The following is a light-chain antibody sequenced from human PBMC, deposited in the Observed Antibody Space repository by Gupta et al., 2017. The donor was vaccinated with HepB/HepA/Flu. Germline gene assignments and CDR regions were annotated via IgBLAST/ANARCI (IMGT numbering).Light chain of an antibody. J-gene: IGLJ3*02. CDR2: RNN. CDR1: SSNIGSNY. CDR3: AAWDDSLSGPV. Sequence: QSVLTQPPPASGTPGQRVPIPCSGSSSNIGSNYVSWYQQLPATAPKLLLYRNNQRPSGVPDRFSGSKPGTSASLAISGLRSEDEADYYCAAWDDSLSGPVFGGGTKLTVL. V-gene: IGLV1-47*01.